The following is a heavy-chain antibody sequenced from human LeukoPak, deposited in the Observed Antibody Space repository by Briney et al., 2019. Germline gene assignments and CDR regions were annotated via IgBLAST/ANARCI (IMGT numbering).Heavy chain of an antibody. J-gene: IGHJ6*03. CDR2: IYYSGST. Sequence: PSETLSLTCTVSGGSISSSSYYWGWIRQPPGKGLEWIGSIYYSGSTYYNPSLKSRVTISVDTSKNQFPLKLSSVTAADTAVYYCASRKPIVVVPAAQPYYYYYYMDVWGKGTTVTISS. V-gene: IGHV4-39*06. D-gene: IGHD2-2*01. CDR1: GGSISSSSYY. CDR3: ASRKPIVVVPAAQPYYYYYYMDV.